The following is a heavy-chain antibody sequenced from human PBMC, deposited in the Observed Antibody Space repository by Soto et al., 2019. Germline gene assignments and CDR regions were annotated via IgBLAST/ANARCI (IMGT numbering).Heavy chain of an antibody. D-gene: IGHD3-9*01. CDR1: GFSLSNARMG. CDR3: ARDPRHYDILTCYLNDAFDI. J-gene: IGHJ3*02. CDR2: IFSNDEK. V-gene: IGHV2-26*01. Sequence: QVTLKESGHVLVKPTETLTLTCTVSGFSLSNARMGVSWIRQPPGKSLEWLAHIFSNDEKSYSTSLKSRLNSTKDNSKSQVVLTMTNMDPVDTATYYCARDPRHYDILTCYLNDAFDIWGQGTMVTVSS.